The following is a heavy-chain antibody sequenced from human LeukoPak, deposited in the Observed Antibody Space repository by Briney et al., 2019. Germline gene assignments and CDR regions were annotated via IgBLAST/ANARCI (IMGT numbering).Heavy chain of an antibody. D-gene: IGHD1-14*01. V-gene: IGHV1-2*02. CDR2: INPNSGGT. CDR1: GYTLTCYY. J-gene: IGHJ4*02. Sequence: ASVKVSCKASGYTLTCYYMHGVRQAPGQGLEWKGWINPNSGGTNYAQKFQGRVTMTRDTSIRTGYMEMRRLRSDDTAVYYCARDLSMKAVTDDYWGQGTLVTVSS. CDR3: ARDLSMKAVTDDY.